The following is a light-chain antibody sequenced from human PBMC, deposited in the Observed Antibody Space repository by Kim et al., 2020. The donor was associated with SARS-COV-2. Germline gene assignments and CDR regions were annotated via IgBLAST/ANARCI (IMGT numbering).Light chain of an antibody. V-gene: IGKV3D-11*02. CDR2: DAS. Sequence: EIVLTQSPATLSLSPGERATLSCRASQSVSSYLAWYQQKPGQAPRLLIYDASNRATGIPARFSGSGPGTDFTLTISSLEPEDFAVYYCQQRSNWPFGQGTRLEIK. J-gene: IGKJ5*01. CDR1: QSVSSY. CDR3: QQRSNWP.